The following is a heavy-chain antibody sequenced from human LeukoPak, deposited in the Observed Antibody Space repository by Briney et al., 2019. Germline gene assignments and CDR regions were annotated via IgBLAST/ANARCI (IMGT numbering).Heavy chain of an antibody. V-gene: IGHV3-30*04. CDR2: ISYDGSNK. Sequence: PGLSLRLSCAASGFTLCSYAMLWVRQAPGKALEGVAVISYDGSNKYYADSVKGRFTISRDNAKNSLYLQMNSLRAEDTAVYYCARDRGWELLTSHYYYGMDVWGQGTTVTVSS. J-gene: IGHJ6*02. CDR3: ARDRGWELLTSHYYYGMDV. D-gene: IGHD1-26*01. CDR1: GFTLCSYA.